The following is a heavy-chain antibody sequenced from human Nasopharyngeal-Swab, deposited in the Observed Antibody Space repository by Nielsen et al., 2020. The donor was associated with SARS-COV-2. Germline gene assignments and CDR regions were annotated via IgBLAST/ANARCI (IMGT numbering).Heavy chain of an antibody. CDR1: GFTFSSYA. D-gene: IGHD3-22*01. V-gene: IGHV3-23*01. J-gene: IGHJ4*02. Sequence: GESLKISCAASGFTFSSYAMSWVRQAPGKGPEWVSAISGSGGSTYYADSVKGRFTISRDNSKNTLYLQMNSLRAEDTAVYYCAKASGSHYYDSSGYYGYWGQGTLVTVSS. CDR3: AKASGSHYYDSSGYYGY. CDR2: ISGSGGST.